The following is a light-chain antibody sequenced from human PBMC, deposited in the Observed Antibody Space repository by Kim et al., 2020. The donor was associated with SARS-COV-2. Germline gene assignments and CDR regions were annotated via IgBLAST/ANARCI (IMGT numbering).Light chain of an antibody. V-gene: IGKV3-11*01. J-gene: IGKJ5*01. CDR1: QSVSNC. CDR3: QQRSIWPSIT. Sequence: EIVLTQSPATLSLSPGERATLSCRASQSVSNCLAWYQQKPGKAPRLLMYDASTRVTGIPARFSGSGSGTEFTLTISSLEADDFAVYYCQQRSIWPSITFGQGTRLEIK. CDR2: DAS.